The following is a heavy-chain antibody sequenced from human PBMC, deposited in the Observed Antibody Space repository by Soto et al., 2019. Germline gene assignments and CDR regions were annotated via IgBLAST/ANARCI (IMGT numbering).Heavy chain of an antibody. V-gene: IGHV4-61*01. CDR3: VREDMSGTYYFDA. CDR1: RGSVSSQTHF. CDR2: KYYSGIS. Sequence: SETLSLTCTVTRGSVSSQTHFWTWIRQPPGKGLEWIGYKYYSGISNYNPSLQSRVTISVDTSKNQFSLRLTSVTAADTAVYFCVREDMSGTYYFDAWGQGALVTVSS. J-gene: IGHJ4*02. D-gene: IGHD1-26*01.